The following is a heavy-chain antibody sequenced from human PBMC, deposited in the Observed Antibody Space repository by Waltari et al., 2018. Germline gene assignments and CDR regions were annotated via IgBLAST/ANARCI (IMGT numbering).Heavy chain of an antibody. V-gene: IGHV4-34*01. Sequence: QVQLQQWGAGLLKPSETLSLTCAVYGGSFSGYYWSWIRQPPGKGLEWIGEINHSGSTNSNPSHKRRVTISVDTSKNQFSLKLRSVTAADTAVYYCARGSDDYDSSGYYDPFDYWGQGSLVTVSS. CDR3: ARGSDDYDSSGYYDPFDY. J-gene: IGHJ4*02. CDR2: INHSGST. D-gene: IGHD3-22*01. CDR1: GGSFSGYY.